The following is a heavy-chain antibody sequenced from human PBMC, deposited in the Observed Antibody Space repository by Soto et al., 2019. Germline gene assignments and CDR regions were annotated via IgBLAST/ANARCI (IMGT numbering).Heavy chain of an antibody. J-gene: IGHJ4*02. Sequence: QVPLVQSGAEVKKSGSSVRVSCKASGGTFTNDAISWVRQAPGQGLEWLGRIIPFFGTPDYSQSFQGRLTITADESTGTAYMDLRSLMSDDTAVYYCACEVVTETTIGDFDFWGQGTLGTFSS. V-gene: IGHV1-69*01. CDR1: GGTFTNDA. CDR3: ACEVVTETTIGDFDF. CDR2: IIPFFGTP. D-gene: IGHD2-21*02.